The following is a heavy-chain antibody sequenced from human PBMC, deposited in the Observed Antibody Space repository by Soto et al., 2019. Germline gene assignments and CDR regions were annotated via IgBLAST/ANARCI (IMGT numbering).Heavy chain of an antibody. CDR3: ARGMDDYDSSGYPDLFDY. J-gene: IGHJ4*02. D-gene: IGHD3-22*01. CDR1: EFKFRSYV. CDR2: IWYDGSNK. Sequence: SMRLSYAASEFKFRSYVMHLVLQEPGKGLEWVAVIWYDGSNKYYAASVKGRFTISRDNSKNTLYLQMNSLRAEDTAVYYCARGMDDYDSSGYPDLFDYWGQGTLVTVSS. V-gene: IGHV3-33*01.